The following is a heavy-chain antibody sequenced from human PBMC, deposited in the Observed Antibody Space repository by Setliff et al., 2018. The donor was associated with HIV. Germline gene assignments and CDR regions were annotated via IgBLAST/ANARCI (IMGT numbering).Heavy chain of an antibody. V-gene: IGHV1-18*01. CDR1: GYTFTSYG. CDR3: ARDPPGDSSGYNYADIDY. D-gene: IGHD3-22*01. CDR2: ISTHSVYSVNK. Sequence: ASVKVSCKAFGYTFTSYGINWVRQAPGQGLEWMGWISTHSVYSVNKNYAQKLQGRVTMTTDTSTSTAYMELRSLRSDDTAVYYCARDPPGDSSGYNYADIDYWGQGTLVTVSS. J-gene: IGHJ4*02.